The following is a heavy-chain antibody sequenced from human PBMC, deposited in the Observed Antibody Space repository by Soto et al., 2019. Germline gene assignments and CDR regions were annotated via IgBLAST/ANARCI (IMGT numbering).Heavy chain of an antibody. CDR2: IYYSGST. CDR1: GGSISSGGYY. D-gene: IGHD3-22*01. V-gene: IGHV4-31*03. CDR3: AREGYDSSGYYSSSAFDI. J-gene: IGHJ3*02. Sequence: QVQLQESGPGLVKPSQTLSLTCTVSGGSISSGGYYWSWIRQHPGKGLEWIGYIYYSGSTYYNPSLKRRVTISVDTSKNQFSLKLSSVTAADTAVYYCAREGYDSSGYYSSSAFDIWGQGTMVTVSS.